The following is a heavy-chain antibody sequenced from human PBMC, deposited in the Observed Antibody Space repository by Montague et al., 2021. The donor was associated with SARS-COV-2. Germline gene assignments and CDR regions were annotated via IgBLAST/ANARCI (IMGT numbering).Heavy chain of an antibody. J-gene: IGHJ4*02. CDR2: INHSGST. V-gene: IGHV4-34*01. CDR1: GGSFSGYY. Sequence: SETLSLTCAVYGGSFSGYYWSWVRQAPGKGLEWIGEINHSGSTHXNSSLKSRVSISVDTSKNQLSLKMSSVTAADTAVFYCARSREEFTSIAVIITGGMHYFDTWGQATLGTVCS. CDR3: ARSREEFTSIAVIITGGMHYFDT. D-gene: IGHD3-22*01.